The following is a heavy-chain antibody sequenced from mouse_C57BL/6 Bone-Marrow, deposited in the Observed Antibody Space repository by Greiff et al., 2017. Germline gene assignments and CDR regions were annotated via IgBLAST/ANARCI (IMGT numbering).Heavy chain of an antibody. D-gene: IGHD1-1*01. CDR3: AILFITTVVATDY. CDR1: GYTFTSYW. J-gene: IGHJ2*01. V-gene: IGHV1-55*01. CDR2: IYPGSGST. Sequence: QLQQPGAELVKPGASVKMSCKASGYTFTSYWITWVKQRPGQGLEWIGDIYPGSGSTNYNEKFKSKATLTVDTSSSTAYMQLSSLTSEDSAVYYCAILFITTVVATDYWGQGTTLTVSS.